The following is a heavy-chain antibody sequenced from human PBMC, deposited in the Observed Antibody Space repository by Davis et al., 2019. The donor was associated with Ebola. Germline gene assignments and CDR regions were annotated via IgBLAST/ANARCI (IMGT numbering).Heavy chain of an antibody. D-gene: IGHD2-21*02. CDR2: ISAYNGNT. J-gene: IGHJ6*02. V-gene: IGHV1-18*01. CDR3: ARDFIVVVTVDYYYYYGMDV. Sequence: ASVKVSCKASGYTFTSYGISWVRQAPGQGLEWMGWISAYNGNTNYAQKLQGRVTMTTDTSTSTAYMELRCLRSEDTAVYYCARDFIVVVTVDYYYYYGMDVWGQGTTVTVSS. CDR1: GYTFTSYG.